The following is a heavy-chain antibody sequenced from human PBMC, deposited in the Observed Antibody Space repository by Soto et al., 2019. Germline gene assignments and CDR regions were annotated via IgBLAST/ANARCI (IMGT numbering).Heavy chain of an antibody. Sequence: QVLLMQSGAEVKKPGASVKVSCEASGYSFSSFGINWVRQAPGQGLEWMGRISGDNGDTKIAQKFQGRVTVATDTSTSTAYMEVKSLRSDDTAVYYCARDSRYENHGAPFDYWGQGALVTVSS. CDR3: ARDSRYENHGAPFDY. CDR1: GYSFSSFG. V-gene: IGHV1-18*01. CDR2: ISGDNGDT. D-gene: IGHD1-20*01. J-gene: IGHJ4*02.